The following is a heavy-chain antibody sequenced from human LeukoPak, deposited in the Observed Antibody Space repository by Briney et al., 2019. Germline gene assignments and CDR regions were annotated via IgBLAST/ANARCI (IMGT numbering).Heavy chain of an antibody. CDR2: IYYSGST. J-gene: IGHJ4*02. CDR1: GGSISSGGYY. Sequence: SETLSLTCTVSGGSISSGGYYWSWIPQHPGKGLEWIGYIYYSGSTYYNPSLKSRVTISVDTSKNQFSLKLSSVTAADTAVYYCARVYSSSWTLDYWGQGTLVTVSS. D-gene: IGHD6-13*01. V-gene: IGHV4-31*03. CDR3: ARVYSSSWTLDY.